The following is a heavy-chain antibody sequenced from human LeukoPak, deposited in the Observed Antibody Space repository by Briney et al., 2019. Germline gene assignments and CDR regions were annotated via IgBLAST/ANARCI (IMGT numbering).Heavy chain of an antibody. CDR1: GFTFNNNG. CDR2: IRYDGIYK. D-gene: IGHD6-19*01. J-gene: IGHJ6*03. Sequence: PGGSLRLSCAASGFTFNNNGMHWVRQAPGKGLEWVAFIRYDGIYKYYTDSVKGRFTVSRDNSKNTVYMHMNSLRPNDTALYYCARDPRIAVAGTTAYDYFFRMDVWGKGTTVIVSS. CDR3: ARDPRIAVAGTTAYDYFFRMDV. V-gene: IGHV3-30*02.